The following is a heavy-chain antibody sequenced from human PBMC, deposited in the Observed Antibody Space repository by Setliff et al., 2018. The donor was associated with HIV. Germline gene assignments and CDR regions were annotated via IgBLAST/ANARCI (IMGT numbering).Heavy chain of an antibody. V-gene: IGHV4-34*01. CDR3: TRHWRGGLDY. CDR1: GGSFSGYY. J-gene: IGHJ4*02. D-gene: IGHD1-1*01. Sequence: SETLSLTCAVYGGSFSGYYWSWIRQPPGRGLEWIGEINHSGSNNYNPSLKSRVTLSVDTSKNQFSLKMSSVTAADTAVYYCTRHWRGGLDYWGQGTLVTVSS. CDR2: INHSGSN.